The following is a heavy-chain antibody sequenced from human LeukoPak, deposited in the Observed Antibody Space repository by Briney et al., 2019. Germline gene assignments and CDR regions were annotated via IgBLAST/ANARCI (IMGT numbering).Heavy chain of an antibody. D-gene: IGHD1-26*01. V-gene: IGHV1-46*01. J-gene: IGHJ6*02. CDR3: ARGAVVVGATHYYYGMDV. Sequence: ASVKVSCKASGYTFTSYYMHWVRQAPGQGLEWMGIINPSGGSTSYAQKFQGRVTMTRDTSTSTVYMELSSLRSEDTPVYYCARGAVVVGATHYYYGMDVWGQGTTVTVSS. CDR1: GYTFTSYY. CDR2: INPSGGST.